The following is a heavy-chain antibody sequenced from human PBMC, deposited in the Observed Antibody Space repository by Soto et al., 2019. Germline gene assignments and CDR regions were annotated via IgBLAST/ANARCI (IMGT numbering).Heavy chain of an antibody. CDR2: IIPILGIA. CDR1: GGTFSSYT. Sequence: SVQVSCKASGGTFSSYTISWVRQAPGQGLEWMGRIIPILGIANYAQKFQGRVTITADKSTSTAYMELSSLRSEDTAVYYCARDNNGVYSGYGNGPENNDYWGQGTLVTVSS. V-gene: IGHV1-69*04. J-gene: IGHJ4*02. CDR3: ARDNNGVYSGYGNGPENNDY. D-gene: IGHD5-12*01.